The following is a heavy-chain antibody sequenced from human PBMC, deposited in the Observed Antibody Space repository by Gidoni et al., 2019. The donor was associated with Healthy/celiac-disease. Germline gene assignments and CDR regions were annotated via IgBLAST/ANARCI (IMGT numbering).Heavy chain of an antibody. CDR3: ARQEGGMVRGVAIFDY. CDR1: GGSISSGGYY. J-gene: IGHJ4*02. V-gene: IGHV4-31*03. Sequence: QVQLQESGPGLVKPSQTLSLTCTVSGGSISSGGYYWSWIRQHPGKGLEWIGYIYYSGSTYYNPSLKSRVTISVDTSKNQFSLKLSSVTAADTAVYYCARQEGGMVRGVAIFDYWGQGTLVTVSS. CDR2: IYYSGST. D-gene: IGHD3-10*01.